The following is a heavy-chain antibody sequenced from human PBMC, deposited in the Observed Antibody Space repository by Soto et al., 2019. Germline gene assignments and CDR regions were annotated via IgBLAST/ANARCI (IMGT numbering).Heavy chain of an antibody. CDR1: GGSISSGGYY. CDR2: IYYSGST. Sequence: PSETLSLTCTVSGGSISSGGYYWSWIRQHPGKGLEWIGYIYYSGSTYYNPSLKSRVTISVDTSKNQFSLKLSSVTAADTAVYYCARTVSFDWLSLGGMDVWGQGTTVTVSS. J-gene: IGHJ6*02. D-gene: IGHD3-9*01. V-gene: IGHV4-30-4*08. CDR3: ARTVSFDWLSLGGMDV.